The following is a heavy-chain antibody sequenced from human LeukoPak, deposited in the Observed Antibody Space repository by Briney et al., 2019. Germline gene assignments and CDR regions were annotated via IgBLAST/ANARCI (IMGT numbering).Heavy chain of an antibody. V-gene: IGHV5-51*01. CDR3: ARQGTTVTDWFDP. Sequence: GGSLKISCQGSGYSFTSYWIGWVRQMPGKGLEWMGIIYPGDSDTRYSPSFQGQVTISAGKSISIAYLQWSSLKASDTAMYYCARQGTTVTDWFDPWGQGTLVTVSS. CDR1: GYSFTSYW. J-gene: IGHJ5*02. D-gene: IGHD4-17*01. CDR2: IYPGDSDT.